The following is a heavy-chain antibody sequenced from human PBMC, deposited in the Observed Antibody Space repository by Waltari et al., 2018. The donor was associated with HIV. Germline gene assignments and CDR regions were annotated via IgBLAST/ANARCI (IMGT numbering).Heavy chain of an antibody. Sequence: QLQLQESGPGLVKPSETLSLTCTVSGGSVSSSSYFWGWIRQPPGKGLEWIGRSYYTGRAYYNPSLKSRVTISVDTSKNQFSLKVTSGTAADTAVYYCARHALRVGAAYWNFDLWGRGTLVTVSS. V-gene: IGHV4-39*01. CDR1: GGSVSSSSYF. D-gene: IGHD1-26*01. CDR3: ARHALRVGAAYWNFDL. CDR2: SYYTGRA. J-gene: IGHJ2*01.